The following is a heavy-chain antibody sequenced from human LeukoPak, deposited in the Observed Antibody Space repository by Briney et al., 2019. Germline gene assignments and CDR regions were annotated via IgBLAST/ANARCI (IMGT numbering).Heavy chain of an antibody. V-gene: IGHV3-23*01. J-gene: IGHJ4*02. CDR1: GFTFSSYA. CDR2: ISGSGGST. D-gene: IGHD3-16*02. Sequence: SGRSLRLSCAASGFTFSSYAMSWVRQAPGKGLEWVSAISGSGGSTYYADSVKGRFTISRDNSKNTLYLQMNSLRAEDTAVYYCAKSRFGGVIVDFDYWGQGTLVTVSS. CDR3: AKSRFGGVIVDFDY.